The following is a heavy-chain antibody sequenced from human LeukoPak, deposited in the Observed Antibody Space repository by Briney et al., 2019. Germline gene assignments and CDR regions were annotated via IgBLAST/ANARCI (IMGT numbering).Heavy chain of an antibody. J-gene: IGHJ5*02. CDR2: ISSGGGRT. CDR3: ARDNRPYSSGWYAYP. CDR1: GFTSNSYA. D-gene: IGHD6-19*01. V-gene: IGHV3-23*01. Sequence: GGSLRLSCEASGFTSNSYAMSWVRQPPGKGLEWVSVISSGGGRTDYADSVKGRFTISRDDSKNTLYLEMNSLRAEDTAVYYCARDNRPYSSGWYAYPWGQGTLVTVSS.